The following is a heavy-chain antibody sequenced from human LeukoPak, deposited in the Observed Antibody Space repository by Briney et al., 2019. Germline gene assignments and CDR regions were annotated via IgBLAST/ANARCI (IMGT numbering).Heavy chain of an antibody. D-gene: IGHD3/OR15-3a*01. CDR2: ISGSGGKT. V-gene: IGHV3-23*01. CDR3: ARDWTGTKPFDL. Sequence: GGSLRLSCAASGFTFSSYAMSWVRQAPGKGLEWGSGISGSGGKTYYADSVKGRFTISRDNFKNTLYLQMNSLRAEDTAVYYCARDWTGTKPFDLWGRGTLVTVSS. J-gene: IGHJ2*01. CDR1: GFTFSSYA.